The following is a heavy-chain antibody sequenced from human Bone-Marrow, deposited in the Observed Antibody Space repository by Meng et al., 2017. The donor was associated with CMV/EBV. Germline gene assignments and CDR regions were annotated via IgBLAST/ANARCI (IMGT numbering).Heavy chain of an antibody. Sequence: SETLSLTCTVYDGSFNAYYYNWFRQPPGKGLEWIGYIYYSGSTNYNPSLKSRVTISVDTSKNQFSLKLSSVTAADTAVYYCARVYYDGSGTPFDYWGQGTLVTVSS. CDR3: ARVYYDGSGTPFDY. CDR1: DGSFNAYY. J-gene: IGHJ4*02. CDR2: IYYSGST. V-gene: IGHV4-59*01. D-gene: IGHD3-22*01.